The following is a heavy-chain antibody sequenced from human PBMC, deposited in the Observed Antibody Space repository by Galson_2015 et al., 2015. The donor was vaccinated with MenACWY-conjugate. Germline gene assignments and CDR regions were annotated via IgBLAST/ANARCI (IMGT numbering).Heavy chain of an antibody. CDR3: ARGRGADTGGNSGNFDY. CDR1: GFTFSAYG. D-gene: IGHD4-23*01. Sequence: SLRLSCAAPGFTFSAYGMHWVRQAPGKGLKWVAVIWYDGSKKFYADSVRGRFTISRDNSKNTLFLQMNSLRAEDTAMYYCARGRGADTGGNSGNFDYWGQGTLVTVSS. CDR2: IWYDGSKK. V-gene: IGHV3-33*01. J-gene: IGHJ4*02.